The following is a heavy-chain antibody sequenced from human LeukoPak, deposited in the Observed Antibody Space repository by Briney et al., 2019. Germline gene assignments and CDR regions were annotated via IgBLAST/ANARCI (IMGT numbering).Heavy chain of an antibody. J-gene: IGHJ5*02. V-gene: IGHV3-74*01. CDR3: ARSSLLGFGGPWFDP. CDR2: INSDGSST. CDR1: GFTFSSYW. D-gene: IGHD3-10*01. Sequence: PGGSLRLSCAASGFTFSSYWMHWVRQAPGKGLVWVSRINSDGSSTSYADSVKGRFTISRDNAKNTLYLQMNSLRAEDTAVYYCARSSLLGFGGPWFDPWGQGTLVTVSS.